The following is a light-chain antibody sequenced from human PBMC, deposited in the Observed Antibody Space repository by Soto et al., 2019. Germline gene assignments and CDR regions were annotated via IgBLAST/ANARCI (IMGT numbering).Light chain of an antibody. V-gene: IGLV2-14*01. CDR1: SSDVGGYNY. Sequence: QSALTQPASMSGWPGQSITISCTGTSSDVGGYNYVSWYQQYPGKAPKLMIYEVSNRPSGVSNRFSGSKSGNTASLTISGLQPEDEADYYCSSYTSRTTLNVFGTGTKLTVL. CDR3: SSYTSRTTLNV. J-gene: IGLJ1*01. CDR2: EVS.